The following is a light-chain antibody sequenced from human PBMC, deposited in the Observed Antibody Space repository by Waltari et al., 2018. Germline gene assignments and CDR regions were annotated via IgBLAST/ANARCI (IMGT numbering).Light chain of an antibody. Sequence: QSALTQPASVSGSPGQSITISCTGTSSDVGASNYASWYQQHPGKAPKLIIYEVSNRPSGVSNRFSGSKSGNTASLSISGLQAEDEADYYCSSYTTSSTLLFGGGTKLTVL. CDR3: SSYTTSSTLL. J-gene: IGLJ2*01. V-gene: IGLV2-14*01. CDR2: EVS. CDR1: SSDVGASNY.